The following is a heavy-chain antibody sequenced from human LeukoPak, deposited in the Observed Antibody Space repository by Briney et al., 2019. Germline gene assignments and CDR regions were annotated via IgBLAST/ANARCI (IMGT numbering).Heavy chain of an antibody. J-gene: IGHJ6*03. CDR2: MSDSGTNT. D-gene: IGHD3-10*01. CDR1: GFTFSTYG. CDR3: AKGGAVSSKSITMVRGTRRYYYYMDV. V-gene: IGHV3-23*01. Sequence: GGTLRLSCGAPGFTFSTYGMTWVRQAPGKGLEWVSGMSDSGTNTYYADSVKGRFTISRDNSNNTLYLQMNSLRAEDTAVYYCAKGGAVSSKSITMVRGTRRYYYYMDVWGKGTTVTISS.